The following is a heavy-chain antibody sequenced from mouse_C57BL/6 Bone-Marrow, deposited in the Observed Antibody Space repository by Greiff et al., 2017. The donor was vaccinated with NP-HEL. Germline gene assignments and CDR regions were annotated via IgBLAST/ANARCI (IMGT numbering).Heavy chain of an antibody. D-gene: IGHD1-1*01. V-gene: IGHV1-69*01. J-gene: IGHJ3*01. Sequence: QVQLQQSGAELVMPGASVKLSCKASGYTFTSYWMHWVKQRPGQGLEWIGEIDPSDSYTNYNQKFKGKSTLTVDKSSSTAYMQLSSLTSEDSAVYYCARSGRYYGSTADWGQGALVTVSA. CDR2: IDPSDSYT. CDR3: ARSGRYYGSTAD. CDR1: GYTFTSYW.